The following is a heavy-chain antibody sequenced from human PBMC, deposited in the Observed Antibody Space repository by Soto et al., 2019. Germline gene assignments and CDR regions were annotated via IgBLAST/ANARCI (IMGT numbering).Heavy chain of an antibody. CDR1: GDSVSSNSAA. J-gene: IGHJ6*02. CDR3: ARDKVIVVVPAAITWDYYYGMDV. D-gene: IGHD2-2*01. Sequence: SQTLSLTCAISGDSVSSNSAAWNWIRQSPSRGLEWPGRTYYRSKWYNDYAVSVKSRITINPDTSKNQFSLQLNSVTPEDTAVYYCARDKVIVVVPAAITWDYYYGMDVWGQGTTVTVSS. CDR2: TYYRSKWYN. V-gene: IGHV6-1*01.